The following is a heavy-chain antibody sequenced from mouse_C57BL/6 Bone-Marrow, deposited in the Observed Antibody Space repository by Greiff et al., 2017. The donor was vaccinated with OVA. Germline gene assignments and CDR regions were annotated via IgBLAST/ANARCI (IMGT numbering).Heavy chain of an antibody. CDR2: ISNGGGST. CDR3: ARLDAMDY. J-gene: IGHJ4*01. V-gene: IGHV5-12*01. CDR1: GFTFSDFY. Sequence: EVHLVESGGGLVQPGGSLKLSCAASGFTFSDFYMYWIRPTPEKRLEWVAYISNGGGSTYYPDTVKGRFTISRDNAKNTLYLQMSRLKSEDTAMYYCARLDAMDYWGQGTAVTVSS.